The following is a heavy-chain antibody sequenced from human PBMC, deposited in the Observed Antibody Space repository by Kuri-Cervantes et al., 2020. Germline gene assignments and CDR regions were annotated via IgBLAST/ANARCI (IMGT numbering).Heavy chain of an antibody. CDR2: IYSGGST. V-gene: IGHV3-66*02. J-gene: IGHJ4*02. D-gene: IGHD5-18*01. CDR1: GFTVSSNY. Sequence: GESLKISCAASGFTVSSNYMSWVRQAPGKGLEWVSVIYSGGSTYYADSVKGRFTISRDNSKNTLYLQMNSLRAEDTAVYYCAKEGSTLWLQYYFDYWGQGTLVTVSS. CDR3: AKEGSTLWLQYYFDY.